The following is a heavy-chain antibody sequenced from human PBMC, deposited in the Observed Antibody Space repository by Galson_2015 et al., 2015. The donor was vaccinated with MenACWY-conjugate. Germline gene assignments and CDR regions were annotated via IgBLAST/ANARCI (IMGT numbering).Heavy chain of an antibody. CDR2: IYYSGST. D-gene: IGHD3-22*01. Sequence: ETLSLTCSVSGGSINDYYWSWIRQAPGTGLEWIGYIYYSGSTNYNPSLKSRVTISVDTSKNQFSLKLSSVTAADTAVYFCARHKIYYYDRSGNFDYWGQGTLVTVSS. CDR3: ARHKIYYYDRSGNFDY. V-gene: IGHV4-59*08. J-gene: IGHJ4*02. CDR1: GGSINDYY.